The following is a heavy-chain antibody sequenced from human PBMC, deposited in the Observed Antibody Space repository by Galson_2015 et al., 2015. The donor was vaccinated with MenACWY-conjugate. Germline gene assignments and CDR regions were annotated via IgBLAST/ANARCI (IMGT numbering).Heavy chain of an antibody. D-gene: IGHD1/OR15-1a*01. CDR1: GFSFSTYA. J-gene: IGHJ4*02. CDR3: ARDSDEKTNSHNDHYFDY. CDR2: VSRGGGT. V-gene: IGHV3-23*01. Sequence: SLRLSCAASGFSFSTYAIHWVRQAPGNGLEWVSSVSRGGGTSYADSVKGRFTISRDKSTNTVSLQMNSLRADDTAVYYCARDSDEKTNSHNDHYFDYWGQGTLVTVSS.